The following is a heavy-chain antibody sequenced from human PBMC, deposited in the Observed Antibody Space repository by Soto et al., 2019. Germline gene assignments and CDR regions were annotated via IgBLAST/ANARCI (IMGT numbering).Heavy chain of an antibody. CDR3: ATYGGVIRSYYFDY. Sequence: QVQLVQSGAEVKKPGSSVKVSCKASGGTFSSYTISWVRQAPGQGLEWMGRIIPILGIANYAQKSQGRVTXXAXKXXSTTAMQLSNLKAEAMAVYYCATYGGVIRSYYFDYWGQGTLVTVSS. J-gene: IGHJ4*02. D-gene: IGHD4-17*01. CDR1: GGTFSSYT. CDR2: IIPILGIA. V-gene: IGHV1-69*02.